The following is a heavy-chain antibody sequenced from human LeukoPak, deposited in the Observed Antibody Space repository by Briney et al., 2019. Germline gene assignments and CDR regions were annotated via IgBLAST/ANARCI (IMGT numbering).Heavy chain of an antibody. CDR2: ISTNGGST. V-gene: IGHV3-64D*06. J-gene: IGHJ3*02. Sequence: GGSLRLSCSASGFTFSSYAMHWVRQAPGKGLEYVSAISTNGGSTYYAGSVKARFTISRDNSKNTLYLQMSSLRPEDTAVYYCHLPSDAFDIWGQGTMVTVSS. CDR1: GFTFSSYA. D-gene: IGHD3-3*02. CDR3: HLPSDAFDI.